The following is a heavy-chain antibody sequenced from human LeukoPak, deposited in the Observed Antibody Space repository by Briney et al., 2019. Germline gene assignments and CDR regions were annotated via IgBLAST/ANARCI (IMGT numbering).Heavy chain of an antibody. V-gene: IGHV3-7*03. Sequence: GGSLRLSCAASGFTFRNYWMTWVRQAPGKGLEWVANIKQDGSEIYYVDSMKGRFTISRDNAKSSLYLQMNSLRTEDTAVYYCASTTVTSGAEYFQHWGQGTLVTVSS. J-gene: IGHJ1*01. CDR1: GFTFRNYW. D-gene: IGHD4-17*01. CDR3: ASTTVTSGAEYFQH. CDR2: IKQDGSEI.